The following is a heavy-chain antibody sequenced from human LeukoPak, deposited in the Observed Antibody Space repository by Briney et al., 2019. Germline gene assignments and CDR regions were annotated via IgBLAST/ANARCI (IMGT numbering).Heavy chain of an antibody. J-gene: IGHJ4*02. CDR2: IKSKTDGGTT. CDR3: TTDSPNSSGWYSPHDY. D-gene: IGHD6-19*01. CDR1: GFTFSSYW. V-gene: IGHV3-15*01. Sequence: PGGSLRLSCAASGFTFSSYWMSWVRQAPGKGLEWVGRIKSKTDGGTTDYAAPVKGRFTISRDDSKNTLYLQMNSLKTEDTAVYYCTTDSPNSSGWYSPHDYWGQGTLVTVSS.